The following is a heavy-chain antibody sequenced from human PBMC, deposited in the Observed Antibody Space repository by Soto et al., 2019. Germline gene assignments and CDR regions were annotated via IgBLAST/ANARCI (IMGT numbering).Heavy chain of an antibody. J-gene: IGHJ5*02. D-gene: IGHD3-10*01. CDR1: GYTFTNYG. V-gene: IGHV1-18*01. CDR3: ARGVGSGSYYNQYNWFDP. Sequence: ASVKVSCKASGYTFTNYGISWARQAPGQGLEWMGWISAYNGNTKYAQKLQGRVTMTTDTSTSTAYMELRSLRSDDTAVYYFARGVGSGSYYNQYNWFDPWGQGTLVTVSS. CDR2: ISAYNGNT.